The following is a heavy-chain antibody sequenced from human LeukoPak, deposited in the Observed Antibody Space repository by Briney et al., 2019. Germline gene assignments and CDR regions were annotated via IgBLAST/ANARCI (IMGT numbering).Heavy chain of an antibody. CDR3: AKEGGSSSWYGPFSDY. CDR1: GFTFSSYG. Sequence: PGGSLRLSCAASGFTFSSYGMLWVRQAPGKGLEWVAVISYDGSNKYYADSVKGRFTISRDNSKNTLYLQMNSLRAEDTAVYYCAKEGGSSSWYGPFSDYWGQGTLVTVSS. CDR2: ISYDGSNK. V-gene: IGHV3-30*18. D-gene: IGHD6-13*01. J-gene: IGHJ4*02.